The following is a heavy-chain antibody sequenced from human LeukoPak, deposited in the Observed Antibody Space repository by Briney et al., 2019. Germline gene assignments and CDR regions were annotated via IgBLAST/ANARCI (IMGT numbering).Heavy chain of an antibody. Sequence: SQTLSLTCAISGDSVSSGSSSWHWIRQSPSRGLEWLGRTYYTSKWTGDSALSVRSRIAITPDTSKNQFTLQLNSVTGDDTAVYYCVRRAKGNSYFDPRGQGTLVVVSS. V-gene: IGHV6-1*01. J-gene: IGHJ5*02. CDR1: GDSVSSGSSS. CDR2: TYYTSKWTG. D-gene: IGHD4-23*01. CDR3: VRRAKGNSYFDP.